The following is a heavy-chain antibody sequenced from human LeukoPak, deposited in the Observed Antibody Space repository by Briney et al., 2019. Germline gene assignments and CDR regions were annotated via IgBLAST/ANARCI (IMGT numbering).Heavy chain of an antibody. D-gene: IGHD1-26*01. V-gene: IGHV3-23*01. J-gene: IGHJ4*02. CDR2: ISGSGAST. Sequence: GGSLRLSCAASGFTVSLYYMTWVRQAPGKGLEWISGISGSGASTYYADSVKGRFTISRDDSRNTLYLQMNSLRGDDTAVYYCAKDVGKWESLHFFDYWGQGTLVTVSS. CDR1: GFTVSLYY. CDR3: AKDVGKWESLHFFDY.